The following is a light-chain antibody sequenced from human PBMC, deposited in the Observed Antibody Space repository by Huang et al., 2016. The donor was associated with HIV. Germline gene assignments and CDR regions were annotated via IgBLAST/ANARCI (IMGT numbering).Light chain of an antibody. CDR1: QSIGTS. CDR3: QQYDSYPLT. CDR2: EAS. V-gene: IGKV1-5*03. J-gene: IGKJ4*01. Sequence: DIQMTQSPSTLSASVRDRVTITCRASQSIGTSLAWYQQKPGKAPKLLIDEASTLESGVPLRFSGSGSGAEFTLTVSSLQPDDFATYYCQQYDSYPLTFGGGTKVEIK.